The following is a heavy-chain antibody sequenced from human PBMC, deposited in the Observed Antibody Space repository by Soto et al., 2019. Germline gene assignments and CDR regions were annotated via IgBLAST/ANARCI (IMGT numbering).Heavy chain of an antibody. V-gene: IGHV1-69*01. CDR3: ARRPDAFDI. CDR1: GGTFSSYR. Sequence: QVQLEQSGAEVQKPGSSVKLSCKSSGGTFSSYRISWVRQAPGQGLEWMGGIMPIFATPKYAQKFQGRVTISADESTSTAYLEVRSLTSDDTAVYYCARRPDAFDIWGRGTMVTVSS. CDR2: IMPIFATP. J-gene: IGHJ3*02.